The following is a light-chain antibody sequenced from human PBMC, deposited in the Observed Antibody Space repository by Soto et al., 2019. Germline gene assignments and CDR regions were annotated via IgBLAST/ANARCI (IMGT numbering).Light chain of an antibody. J-gene: IGKJ5*01. CDR3: QQYDNLSIT. CDR2: DAS. CDR1: HDISNY. V-gene: IGKV1-33*01. Sequence: DIQMTQSPSSLSASVGDRVTMTCQASHDISNYLNCYQQKPGKAPKLRIYDASNLETGVPSRFSGGGSGTDFTFTISSLQPEDMGIYYYQQYDNLSITCGQGTRLEIK.